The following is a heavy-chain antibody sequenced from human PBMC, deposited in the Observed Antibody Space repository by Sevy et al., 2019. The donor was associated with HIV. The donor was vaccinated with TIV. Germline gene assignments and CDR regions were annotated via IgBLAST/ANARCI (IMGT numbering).Heavy chain of an antibody. CDR2: ISSESGYI. CDR1: GLTFSNDN. V-gene: IGHV3-21*01. J-gene: IGHJ4*01. CDR3: ARDGKVPVPGLYYFDY. D-gene: IGHD6-19*01. Sequence: GGSLRLSCAASGLTFSNDNMNWVRQAPGKGLEWVSFISSESGYIYYADSVKGRFSISRDNAKNSLYLQMNSLRAEDTAVYYSARDGKVPVPGLYYFDYWGHGTLVTVSS.